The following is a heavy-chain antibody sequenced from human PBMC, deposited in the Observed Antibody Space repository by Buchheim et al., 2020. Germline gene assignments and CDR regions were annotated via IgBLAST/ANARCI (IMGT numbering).Heavy chain of an antibody. CDR3: VRDRNDGSGHQH. Sequence: QVQLVESGGGVVQPGRSLRLSCAASGFTFSTYTMHWVRQAAGKGLEWVAVTSYDEGHKYYADSVKGRFTISRDNSKNTLYLQMTYLRAEDTALYYCVRDRNDGSGHQHWGQGAL. V-gene: IGHV3-30-3*01. CDR2: TSYDEGHK. J-gene: IGHJ1*01. D-gene: IGHD6-19*01. CDR1: GFTFSTYT.